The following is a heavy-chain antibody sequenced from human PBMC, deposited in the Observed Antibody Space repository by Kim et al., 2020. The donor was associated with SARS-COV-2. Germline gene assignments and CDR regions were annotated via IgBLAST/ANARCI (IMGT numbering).Heavy chain of an antibody. D-gene: IGHD3-16*02. CDR3: ARVIWGTYRYTDY. CDR2: INTDTGNP. CDR1: GYTFTNNA. V-gene: IGHV7-4-1*02. Sequence: ASVKVSCKASGYTFTNNAISWVRQAPGQGLEWMGWINTDTGNPTYAQAFTRRFVFSVDTSVTTAYLQVSSREAEDTALYYCARVIWGTYRYTDYWGQGTLVTVAS. J-gene: IGHJ4*02.